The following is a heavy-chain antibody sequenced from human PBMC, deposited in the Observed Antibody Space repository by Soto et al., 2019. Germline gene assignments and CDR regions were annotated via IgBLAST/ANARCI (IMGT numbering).Heavy chain of an antibody. J-gene: IGHJ4*02. CDR2: IYYSGTT. Sequence: ASETLSLTCTVSGGSISSNTYSWGWIRQPPGKGLEWIGTIYYSGTTYYNPSLKSRVTISVDTSKNRFSLKLNSVTAADTAVYYCARHSPSGNAWCPDYWGQGTLVTVSS. D-gene: IGHD5-12*01. CDR3: ARHSPSGNAWCPDY. CDR1: GGSISSNTYS. V-gene: IGHV4-39*01.